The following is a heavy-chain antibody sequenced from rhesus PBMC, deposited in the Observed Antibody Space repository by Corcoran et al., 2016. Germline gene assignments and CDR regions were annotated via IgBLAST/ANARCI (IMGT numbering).Heavy chain of an antibody. V-gene: IGHV4-93*02. J-gene: IGHJ5-2*01. Sequence: QVQLQESGPGVVKPSETLSLTCAVSGGSISSSYWWSCRRQSPGKGLEWLGGFYGRGALTESTPSLKRPLTLSIDASKNQFSLTLSSVTAADTAVYYCARQSQHSSLDVWGQGVLVTVSS. CDR2: FYGRGALT. CDR1: GGSISSSYW. D-gene: IGHD1-20*01. CDR3: ARQSQHSSLDV.